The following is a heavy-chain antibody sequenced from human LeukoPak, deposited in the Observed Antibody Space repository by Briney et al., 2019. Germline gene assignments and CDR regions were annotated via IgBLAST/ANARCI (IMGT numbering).Heavy chain of an antibody. CDR2: ISWDGGST. J-gene: IGHJ4*02. CDR3: AKDITPSSKSGYFDY. V-gene: IGHV3-43*01. D-gene: IGHD4-11*01. Sequence: GGSLRLSCAASGFTFEDYTMHWVRQAPGKGLEWVSLISWDGGSTYYADSVKGRFTISRDNSKNSLYLQMNSLRTEDTALYYCAKDITPSSKSGYFDYWGQGTLVTVSS. CDR1: GFTFEDYT.